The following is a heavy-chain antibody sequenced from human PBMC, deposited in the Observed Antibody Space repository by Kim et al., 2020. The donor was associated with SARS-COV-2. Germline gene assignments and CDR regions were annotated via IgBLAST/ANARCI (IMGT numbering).Heavy chain of an antibody. D-gene: IGHD6-19*01. CDR3: AASSGWYQGGFDY. Sequence: YAQKFQERVTITRDMSTSTAYMELSSLRSEDTAVYYCAASSGWYQGGFDYWGQGTLVTVSS. J-gene: IGHJ4*02. V-gene: IGHV1-58*01.